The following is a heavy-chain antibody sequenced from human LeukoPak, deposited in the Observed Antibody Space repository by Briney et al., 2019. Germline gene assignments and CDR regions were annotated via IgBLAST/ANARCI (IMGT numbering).Heavy chain of an antibody. V-gene: IGHV3-30*02. CDR1: GFTFNNYG. CDR2: IRHDGTSE. J-gene: IGHJ4*02. D-gene: IGHD1-14*01. CDR3: VKDNPLDY. Sequence: GGSLRLSCGASGFTFNNYGMLWVRQAPGKGLDWVAFIRHDGTSEYYADSVKGRFTISRDNSKNTLFLQMNSLRPEDTAVYYCVKDNPLDYWGQGTLVIVSS.